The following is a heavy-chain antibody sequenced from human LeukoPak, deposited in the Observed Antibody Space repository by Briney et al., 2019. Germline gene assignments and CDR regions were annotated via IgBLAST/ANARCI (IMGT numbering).Heavy chain of an antibody. Sequence: PSETLSLTCTVSGGSISSSSYYWGWIRQPPGKGLEWIGSMYHSGSTYYNPSLKSRVTISVDTSKNQFSLKLSSMTAADTAVYYCARQAAEQQIINWFDPWGQGTLVTVSS. CDR2: MYHSGST. J-gene: IGHJ5*02. D-gene: IGHD6-13*01. CDR1: GGSISSSSYY. CDR3: ARQAAEQQIINWFDP. V-gene: IGHV4-39*01.